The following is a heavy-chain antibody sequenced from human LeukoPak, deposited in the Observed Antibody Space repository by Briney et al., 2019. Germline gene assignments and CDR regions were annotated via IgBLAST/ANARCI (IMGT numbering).Heavy chain of an antibody. CDR3: ARAQPSYCSGGSCYVYYYYYMDV. CDR1: GGSFSGYY. CDR2: LHQSGCS. D-gene: IGHD2-15*01. V-gene: IGHV4-34*01. Sequence: SETLSLTCPVYGGSFSGYYWSWIRPPPPKGLAWIGELHQSGCSNYNPSLKSRVTISVDTSKSQFSLKLSSVTAADTAVYYCARAQPSYCSGGSCYVYYYYYMDVWGKGTTVTVSS. J-gene: IGHJ6*03.